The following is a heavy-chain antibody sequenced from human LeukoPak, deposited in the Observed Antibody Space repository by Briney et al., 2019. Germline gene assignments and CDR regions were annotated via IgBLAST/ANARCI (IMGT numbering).Heavy chain of an antibody. V-gene: IGHV4-34*01. CDR3: ARGVVVVAAIPSYYFDY. CDR2: INHSGST. CDR1: GGSFSGYY. D-gene: IGHD2-15*01. Sequence: SETLSLTCAVYGGSFSGYYWSWLRQPPGKGLEWIGEINHSGSTNYNPSLTSRVTISVDTSKNQFSLKLSSVTAADTAVYYWARGVVVVAAIPSYYFDYWGQGTLVTVSS. J-gene: IGHJ4*02.